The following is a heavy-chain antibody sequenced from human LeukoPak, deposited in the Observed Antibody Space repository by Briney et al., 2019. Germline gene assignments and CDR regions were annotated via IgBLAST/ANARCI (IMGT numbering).Heavy chain of an antibody. CDR2: ISSTSTFI. V-gene: IGHV3-21*01. D-gene: IGHD3-22*01. CDR3: ARDYFDSSDYPQTYYYYYMDV. J-gene: IGHJ6*03. Sequence: GGSLRLSCAASGFTFSRYSMNWVRQAPGKGLEWVASISSTSTFIYSADSVKGRFTISRDTAKNLLFLQMNSLRAEDTAIYYCARDYFDSSDYPQTYYYYYMDVWGKGTTVTVSS. CDR1: GFTFSRYS.